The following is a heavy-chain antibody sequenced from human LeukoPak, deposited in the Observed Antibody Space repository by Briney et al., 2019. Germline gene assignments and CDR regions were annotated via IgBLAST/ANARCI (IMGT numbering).Heavy chain of an antibody. CDR3: AKDAQRGFDYSNSLQY. Sequence: PGGSLTLSCTASQFIFSHYAMHWVRQAPGKGLEWVAVIWHDGSSRYYGDSVKGRFTSSRDNSQNTVYLQMNSLRAEDTAVYFCAKDAQRGFDYSNSLQYWGQGTLVTVSS. V-gene: IGHV3-33*06. CDR1: QFIFSHYA. CDR2: IWHDGSSR. J-gene: IGHJ4*02. D-gene: IGHD4-11*01.